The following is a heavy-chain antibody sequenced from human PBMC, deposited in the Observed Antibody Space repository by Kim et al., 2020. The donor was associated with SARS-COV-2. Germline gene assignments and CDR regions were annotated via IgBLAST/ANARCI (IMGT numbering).Heavy chain of an antibody. CDR2: ISSSSSYT. CDR1: GFTFSDYY. V-gene: IGHV3-11*05. J-gene: IGHJ5*02. Sequence: GGSLRLSCAASGFTFSDYYMSWIRQAPGKGLEWVSYISSSSSYTNYADSVKGRFTISRDNAKNSLYLQMNSLRAEDTAVYYCARVVNTAMAHSWYDPWGQGTLVTVSS. CDR3: ARVVNTAMAHSWYDP. D-gene: IGHD5-18*01.